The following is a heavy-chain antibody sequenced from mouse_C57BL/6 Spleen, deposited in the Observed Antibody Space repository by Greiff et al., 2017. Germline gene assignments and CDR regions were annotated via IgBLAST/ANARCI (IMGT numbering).Heavy chain of an antibody. V-gene: IGHV1-59*01. J-gene: IGHJ2*01. CDR3: ARGGGERDNFDY. D-gene: IGHD1-1*02. CDR1: GYTFTSYW. CDR2: IDPSDSYT. Sequence: VQLQQPGAELVRPGTSVKLSCKASGYTFTSYWMHWVKQRPGQGLEWIGVIDPSDSYTNYNQKFKGKATLTVDTSSSTAYMQLSSLTSEDSAVYYCARGGGERDNFDYWGQGTTLTVSS.